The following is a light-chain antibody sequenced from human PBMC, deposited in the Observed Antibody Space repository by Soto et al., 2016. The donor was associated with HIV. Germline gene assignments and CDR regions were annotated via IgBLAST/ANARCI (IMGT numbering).Light chain of an antibody. CDR3: QQYNNVPWT. CDR2: KTS. CDR1: QSVSVW. J-gene: IGKJ1*01. V-gene: IGKV1-5*03. Sequence: DIQLTQSPSTLSASIGDRVTITCRASQSVSVWLAWYHQKPGKPPNLIIFKTSTLETGVPSRFSGSGTGTQFTLTLNNLQPDDSGTYYCQQYNNVPWTFGQGTKVEMK.